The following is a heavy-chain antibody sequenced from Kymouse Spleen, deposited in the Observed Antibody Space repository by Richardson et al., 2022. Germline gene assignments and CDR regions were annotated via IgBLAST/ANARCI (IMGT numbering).Heavy chain of an antibody. J-gene: IGHJ4*02. CDR3: ARGSIAARHFDY. V-gene: IGHV3-21*03. CDR1: GFTFSSYS. D-gene: IGHD6-6*01. CDR2: ISSSSSYI. Sequence: EVQLVESGGGLVKPGGSLRLSCAASGFTFSSYSMNWVRQAPGKGLEWVSSISSSSSYIYYADSVKGRFTISRDNAKNSLYLQMNSLRAEDTAVYYCARGSIAARHFDYWGQGTLVTVSS.